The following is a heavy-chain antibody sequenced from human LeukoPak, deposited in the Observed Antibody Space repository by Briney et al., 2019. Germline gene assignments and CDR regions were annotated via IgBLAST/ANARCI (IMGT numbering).Heavy chain of an antibody. V-gene: IGHV4-61*01. CDR3: ARWVYATQIFDY. Sequence: RTSETLPLTCTVSGGSVSSTNYYWSWIRQPPGKGLEWIGYGSFSGSTNYNPSLKSRVTISVDTSKSQFSLKLSSVTAADTAVYYCARWVYATQIFDYWGQGTLVTVSS. CDR1: GGSVSSTNYY. D-gene: IGHD2-8*01. J-gene: IGHJ4*02. CDR2: GSFSGST.